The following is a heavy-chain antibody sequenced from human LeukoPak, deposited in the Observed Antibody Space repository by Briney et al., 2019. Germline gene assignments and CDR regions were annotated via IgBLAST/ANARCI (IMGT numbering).Heavy chain of an antibody. J-gene: IGHJ5*02. V-gene: IGHV3-48*04. D-gene: IGHD2-2*01. CDR2: ISSSSSTI. CDR1: GFTFSSYS. Sequence: PGGSLRLSCAASGFTFSSYSMSWVRQAPGKGLEWVSYISSSSSTIYYADSVKGRFTISRDNAKNSLYLQMNSLRAEDTAVYCCARRSSTSYPNCFDPWGQGTVHTLSS. CDR3: ARRSSTSYPNCFDP.